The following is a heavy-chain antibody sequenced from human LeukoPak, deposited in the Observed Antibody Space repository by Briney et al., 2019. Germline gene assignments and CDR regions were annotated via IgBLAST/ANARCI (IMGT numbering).Heavy chain of an antibody. CDR3: ARDTDYGDYEMGY. CDR2: IYYSGST. Sequence: SETLSLTCTVSGGSISSYYWSWIRQPPGKGLEWIGYIYYSGSTNYSPSLKSRVTISVDTSKNQFSLKLSPVTAADTAVYYCARDTDYGDYEMGYWGQGTLVTVSS. J-gene: IGHJ4*02. V-gene: IGHV4-59*01. CDR1: GGSISSYY. D-gene: IGHD4-17*01.